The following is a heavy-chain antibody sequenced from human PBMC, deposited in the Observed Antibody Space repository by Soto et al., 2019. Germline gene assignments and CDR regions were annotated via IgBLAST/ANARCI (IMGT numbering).Heavy chain of an antibody. CDR1: GYTFTSYG. CDR3: ASPIAARPNYYYYYGMDV. J-gene: IGHJ6*02. V-gene: IGHV1-18*01. Sequence: QVQLVQSGAEVKKPGASVKVSCKASGYTFTSYGISWVRQAPGQGLEWMGWISAYNGNTNYAQKLQGRVTMTTDTSTSTAYMELRSLRAEDTAVYYCASPIAARPNYYYYYGMDVWGQGTTVTVSS. CDR2: ISAYNGNT. D-gene: IGHD6-6*01.